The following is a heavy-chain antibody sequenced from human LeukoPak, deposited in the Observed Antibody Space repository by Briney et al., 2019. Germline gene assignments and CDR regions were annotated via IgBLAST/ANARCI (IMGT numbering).Heavy chain of an antibody. CDR2: INWNGGST. J-gene: IGHJ4*02. D-gene: IGHD6-13*01. CDR3: ARSLYSSRWYGSDY. CDR1: GFTFDDYG. Sequence: PGGSLRLSCAASGFTFDDYGMSWVRQAPGKGLEWVAGINWNGGSTGYADSVKGRFTISRDNAKNSLYLQMNSLRAEDTALYYCARSLYSSRWYGSDYWGQGTLVTVSS. V-gene: IGHV3-20*04.